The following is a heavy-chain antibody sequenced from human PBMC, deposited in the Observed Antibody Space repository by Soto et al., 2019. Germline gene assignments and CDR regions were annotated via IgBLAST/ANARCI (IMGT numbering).Heavy chain of an antibody. Sequence: GASVKVSCKASGYTFTSYAMHWVRQAPGQRLEWMGWINAGNGNTKYSQKFQGRVTITRDTSASTAYMELSSLRSEDTAVYYCARNYDFWSGYPPHAFDIWGQGTMVTVS. CDR1: GYTFTSYA. J-gene: IGHJ3*02. D-gene: IGHD3-3*01. V-gene: IGHV1-3*01. CDR3: ARNYDFWSGYPPHAFDI. CDR2: INAGNGNT.